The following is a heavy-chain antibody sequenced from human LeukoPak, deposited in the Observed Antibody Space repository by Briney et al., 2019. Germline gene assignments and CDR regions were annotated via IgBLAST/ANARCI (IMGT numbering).Heavy chain of an antibody. CDR3: ARVLVTIFGVATPVDY. Sequence: GASVKVSCKASGYTFTSYGISWVRQAPGQGLEWMGWISAYNGNTNYAQKLQGRVTMTTDTSTSTAYMELRSLRSDDTAVYYCARVLVTIFGVATPVDYWGQGTLVTVSS. V-gene: IGHV1-18*01. CDR1: GYTFTSYG. D-gene: IGHD3-3*01. CDR2: ISAYNGNT. J-gene: IGHJ4*02.